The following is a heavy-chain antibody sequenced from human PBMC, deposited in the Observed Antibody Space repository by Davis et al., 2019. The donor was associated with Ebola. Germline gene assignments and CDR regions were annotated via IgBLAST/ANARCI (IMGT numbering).Heavy chain of an antibody. Sequence: PSETLSLTCTVSRGSISSSNSYWGWSRQPPREGLRWLGSLSYGGDAYYNPSLKSRLTMSVDTSENQFSLKLTSVTASDTAVYFCTKGYYDTTGYYYFDYWGQGTLVTVSS. CDR3: TKGYYDTTGYYYFDY. J-gene: IGHJ4*02. D-gene: IGHD3-22*01. V-gene: IGHV4-39*02. CDR2: LSYGGDA. CDR1: RGSISSSNSY.